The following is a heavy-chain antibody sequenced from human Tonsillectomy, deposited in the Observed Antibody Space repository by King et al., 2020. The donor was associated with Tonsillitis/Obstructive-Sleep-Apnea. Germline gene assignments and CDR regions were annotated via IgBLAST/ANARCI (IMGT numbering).Heavy chain of an antibody. V-gene: IGHV3-48*03. J-gene: IGHJ6*03. CDR3: ARVGYDFWSGYYTSYMDV. Sequence: VQLVESGGGLVQPGGSLRLSCAASGFTFSSYEMNWVRQAPGKGLEWLSYISSSGDTIYYADSVKGRFTISRDNAKNSLYLQMNSLRAEDTAVYYCARVGYDFWSGYYTSYMDVWGKGTTVTVSS. CDR2: ISSSGDTI. D-gene: IGHD3-3*01. CDR1: GFTFSSYE.